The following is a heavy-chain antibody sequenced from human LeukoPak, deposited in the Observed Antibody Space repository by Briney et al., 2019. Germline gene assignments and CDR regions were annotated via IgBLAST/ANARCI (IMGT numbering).Heavy chain of an antibody. V-gene: IGHV3-74*01. CDR2: IKSDGSI. Sequence: PGGSLRLSCAAPGFTFSNYWMHWVRQAPGKGLWWVSRIKSDGSINYADSVTGRLTISRANPKNTVSLQMNSLRAEDTGVYYCARAPSEIGGYYPEYFRHWGQSTLVTVSS. CDR1: GFTFSNYW. J-gene: IGHJ1*01. CDR3: ARAPSEIGGYYPEYFRH. D-gene: IGHD3-22*01.